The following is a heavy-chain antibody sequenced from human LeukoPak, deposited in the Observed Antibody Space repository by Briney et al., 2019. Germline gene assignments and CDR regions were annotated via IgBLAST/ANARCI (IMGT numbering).Heavy chain of an antibody. CDR2: IYWNDDK. CDR3: AHRLASEYSTSWRYSDY. Sequence: SGPTLVNPRQTLTLTRTFSGFSLSTYGVGVGWIRQPPGKALEWLALIYWNDDKRYRPSLKSRLTITKDSSKNQVVLTMTNMDPLDTATYYCAHRLASEYSTSWRYSDYWGQGTLVTVSS. CDR1: GFSLSTYGVG. J-gene: IGHJ4*02. D-gene: IGHD6-13*01. V-gene: IGHV2-5*01.